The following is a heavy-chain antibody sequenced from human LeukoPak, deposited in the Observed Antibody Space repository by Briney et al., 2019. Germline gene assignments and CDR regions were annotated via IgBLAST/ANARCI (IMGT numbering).Heavy chain of an antibody. J-gene: IGHJ4*02. D-gene: IGHD3-22*01. CDR3: ARGAGYYYDSSGYSDY. Sequence: GGSLRLSCAAPGFTFSSSGMHWVRQAPGKGLEWVSFIRYDGNNKYYADSVKGRFTISRDNSKNTLYLQMNSLRAEDTAVYYCARGAGYYYDSSGYSDYWGQGTLVTVSS. CDR1: GFTFSSSG. V-gene: IGHV3-30*02. CDR2: IRYDGNNK.